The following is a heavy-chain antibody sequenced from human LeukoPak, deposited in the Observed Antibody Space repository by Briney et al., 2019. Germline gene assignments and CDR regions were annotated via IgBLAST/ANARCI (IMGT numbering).Heavy chain of an antibody. Sequence: SGPTLVNPTQTLTLTCTFSGFSLSTSGVGVGWIRQPPGKALEWLALIYWDDDKRYSPSLKSRLAITKDTSKNQVVLTMTNMDPVDTATYYCAHRLDCSGGSCSSFDYWGQGTLVTVSS. D-gene: IGHD2-15*01. V-gene: IGHV2-5*02. CDR2: IYWDDDK. CDR1: GFSLSTSGVG. CDR3: AHRLDCSGGSCSSFDY. J-gene: IGHJ4*02.